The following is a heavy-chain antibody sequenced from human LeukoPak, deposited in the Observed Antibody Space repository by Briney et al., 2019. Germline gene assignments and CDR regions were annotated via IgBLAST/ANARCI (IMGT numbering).Heavy chain of an antibody. CDR3: ARDPGYCSGGSCYPLFDY. V-gene: IGHV4-59*01. CDR1: GGSISSYY. J-gene: IGHJ4*02. CDR2: IYYSGST. D-gene: IGHD2-15*01. Sequence: SETLSLTCTVSGGSISSYYWSRIRQPPGKGLEWIGYIYYSGSTNYNPSLKSRVTISVDTSKNQFSLKLSSVTAADTAVYYCARDPGYCSGGSCYPLFDYWGQGTLVTVSS.